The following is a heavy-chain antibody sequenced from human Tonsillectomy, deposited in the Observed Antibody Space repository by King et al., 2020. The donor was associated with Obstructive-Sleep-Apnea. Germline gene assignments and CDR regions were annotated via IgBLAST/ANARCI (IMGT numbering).Heavy chain of an antibody. D-gene: IGHD3-10*01. V-gene: IGHV4-30-4*01. CDR1: GGSISSGDYY. CDR3: ARVRRITMIRGVSTYNYYGMDV. CDR2: IYYSGST. J-gene: IGHJ6*02. Sequence: QLQESGPGLVKPSQTLSLTCTVSGGSISSGDYYWSWIRQPPGKGLEWIGYIYYSGSTYYNPSLKSRVTISVDTSKNQFSLKLSSGAAAATAVYYCARVRRITMIRGVSTYNYYGMDVWGQGTTVTVSS.